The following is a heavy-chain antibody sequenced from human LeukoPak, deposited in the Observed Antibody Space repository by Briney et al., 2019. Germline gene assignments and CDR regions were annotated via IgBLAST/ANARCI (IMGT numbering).Heavy chain of an antibody. J-gene: IGHJ4*02. Sequence: GESLKISCKGSGYSFTSFWIGWVRPIPGKGLEWMGIIYPGDSDTRYSTYFQGQVTISADQSITTAYLQWNSPEGSHTARFYLSRLGDGDYADYWGQGTLVSVSS. CDR1: GYSFTSFW. V-gene: IGHV5-51*01. CDR2: IYPGDSDT. D-gene: IGHD4-17*01. CDR3: SRLGDGDYADY.